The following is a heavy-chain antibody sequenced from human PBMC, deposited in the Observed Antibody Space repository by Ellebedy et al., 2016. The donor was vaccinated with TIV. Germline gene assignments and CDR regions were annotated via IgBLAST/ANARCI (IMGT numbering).Heavy chain of an antibody. CDR3: ATSSTVTTFDL. CDR2: AHHSGRA. J-gene: IGHJ4*02. V-gene: IGHV4-4*01. Sequence: MPGGSLRLSCAVPGGPINSINWWNWVRQTPGKGLEWLGQAHHSGRANSNPSLKSRVTISVDKSKQQFSLKLNSVTAADTALYFCATSSTVTTFDLWGQGILVTVSS. CDR1: GGPINSINW. D-gene: IGHD4-11*01.